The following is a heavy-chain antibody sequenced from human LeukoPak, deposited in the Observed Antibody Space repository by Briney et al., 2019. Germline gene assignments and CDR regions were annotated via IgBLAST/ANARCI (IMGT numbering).Heavy chain of an antibody. V-gene: IGHV3-23*01. J-gene: IGHJ4*02. D-gene: IGHD7-27*01. CDR2: IGNNGGGI. CDR3: AIDPNWGTHS. Sequence: PGGPLRLSCAASGFTLSTYTMYWVRHPPGKRLEWVSIIGNNGGGIHYADSVKGRFTISRDNFKNALYLQMNSLRVEDTAVYYCAIDPNWGTHSWGQGVLVTVSS. CDR1: GFTLSTYT.